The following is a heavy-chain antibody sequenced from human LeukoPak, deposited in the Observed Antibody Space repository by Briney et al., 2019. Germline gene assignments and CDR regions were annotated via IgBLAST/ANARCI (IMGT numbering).Heavy chain of an antibody. CDR3: ARVPSYSYVALDY. CDR2: IYYSGST. CDR1: GGSISSGGYY. Sequence: SQTLSLTCTVSGGSISSGGYYWSWIRQHPGKGLEWIGYIYYSGSTYYNPSLKSRVTISVDTSKNQFSLELSSVTAADTAVYYCARVPSYSYVALDYWGQGTLVTVSS. J-gene: IGHJ4*02. V-gene: IGHV4-31*03. D-gene: IGHD5-18*01.